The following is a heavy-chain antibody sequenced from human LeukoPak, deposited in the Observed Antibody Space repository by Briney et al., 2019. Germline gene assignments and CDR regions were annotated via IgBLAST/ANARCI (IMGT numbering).Heavy chain of an antibody. Sequence: PSETLSLTCTVSGGSISSGDYYWSWIRQHPGKGLEWIGYIYYSGSTYYNPSLKSRVTISVDTSKNQFSLKPSPVTAADTAVYYCASFLGGRGVYSRGAYYFDYWGQGTLVTVSS. J-gene: IGHJ4*02. D-gene: IGHD4-11*01. CDR2: IYYSGST. CDR1: GGSISSGDYY. CDR3: ASFLGGRGVYSRGAYYFDY. V-gene: IGHV4-31*03.